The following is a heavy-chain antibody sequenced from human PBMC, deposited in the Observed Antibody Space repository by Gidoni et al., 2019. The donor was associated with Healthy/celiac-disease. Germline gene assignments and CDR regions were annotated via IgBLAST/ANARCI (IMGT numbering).Heavy chain of an antibody. Sequence: QVQLQESGPGLVKPSQTLSLTCTVSGGSISSGSYYWSWIRQPAGKGLEWIGRIYTSGSTNYNPSLKSRVTISVDTSKNQFSLKLSSVTAADTAVYYCARGHVGYCSSTSCHGPLDYWGQGTLVTVSS. CDR1: GGSISSGSYY. J-gene: IGHJ4*02. CDR3: ARGHVGYCSSTSCHGPLDY. D-gene: IGHD2-2*01. CDR2: IYTSGST. V-gene: IGHV4-61*02.